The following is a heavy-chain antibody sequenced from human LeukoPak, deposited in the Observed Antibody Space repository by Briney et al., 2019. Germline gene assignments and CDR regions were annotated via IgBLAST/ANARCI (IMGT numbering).Heavy chain of an antibody. Sequence: GGSLRLSCAASGFTFSDYYMGWIRPAPGKGLEWVSYISSSSRYTNYAESVKGRFTISRDNAKNSLYLQMNSLRAEDTAVYYCARGEREVHGSGTHYWGQGTLVAVSS. D-gene: IGHD3-10*01. CDR2: ISSSSRYT. V-gene: IGHV3-11*06. J-gene: IGHJ4*02. CDR3: ARGEREVHGSGTHY. CDR1: GFTFSDYY.